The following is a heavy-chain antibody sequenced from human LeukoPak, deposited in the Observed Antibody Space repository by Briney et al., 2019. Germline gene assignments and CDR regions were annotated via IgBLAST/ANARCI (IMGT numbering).Heavy chain of an antibody. CDR2: INPKSGAT. CDR3: ARGHAKLNWFDP. J-gene: IGHJ5*02. CDR1: GYTFIDYY. Sequence: ASVKVSCKASGYTFIDYYMHWVRQAPGQGLEWMGWINPKSGATNYVEKFQGRVTMTRDTSITTVYMELSRLRSDDTAVYYCARGHAKLNWFDPWGQGTLVTVSS. V-gene: IGHV1-2*02.